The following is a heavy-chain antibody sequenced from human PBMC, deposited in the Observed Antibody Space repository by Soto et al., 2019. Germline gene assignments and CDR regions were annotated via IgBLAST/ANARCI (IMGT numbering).Heavy chain of an antibody. CDR1: GFTLSSYW. V-gene: IGHV3-74*01. CDR3: GRVARGAWGFFDC. J-gene: IGHJ4*02. D-gene: IGHD3-10*01. Sequence: EVQLVESGGGLVQPGGSLRLSCAASGFTLSSYWMHWVRQAPGKGLVWVSRINYDGTTTSYADSVKGRFTISRDNAKNTRYLQMNSLTAEDRAVYYCGRVARGAWGFFDCWGQGTLVTVSS. CDR2: INYDGTTT.